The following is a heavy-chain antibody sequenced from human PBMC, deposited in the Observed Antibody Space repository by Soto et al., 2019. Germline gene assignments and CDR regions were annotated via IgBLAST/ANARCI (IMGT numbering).Heavy chain of an antibody. J-gene: IGHJ3*02. Sequence: SQTLSLTCAISGDSVSSNSPAWNWIRQSPSRGLEWLGRTYYRSKWYNDFAVVVKSRLTITPDTSKNQFSLQLNSVTPEDTAVYYCARAIGPMLFDIWGQGTMVTVS. CDR3: ARAIGPMLFDI. V-gene: IGHV6-1*01. CDR1: GDSVSSNSPA. D-gene: IGHD2-8*01. CDR2: TYYRSKWYN.